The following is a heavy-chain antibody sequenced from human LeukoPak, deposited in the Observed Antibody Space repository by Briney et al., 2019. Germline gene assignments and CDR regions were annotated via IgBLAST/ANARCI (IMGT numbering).Heavy chain of an antibody. D-gene: IGHD1-7*01. CDR3: ARKLDAAYFDL. V-gene: IGHV3-21*01. J-gene: IGHJ2*01. Sequence: TGGFLRLSCAASGFTFSSYSMNWVRQAPGKGLEWVSSISSSSSYIYYADSVKGRFTISRDNAKNSLYLQMNSLRAEDTAVYYCARKLDAAYFDLWGRGTLVTVSS. CDR1: GFTFSSYS. CDR2: ISSSSSYI.